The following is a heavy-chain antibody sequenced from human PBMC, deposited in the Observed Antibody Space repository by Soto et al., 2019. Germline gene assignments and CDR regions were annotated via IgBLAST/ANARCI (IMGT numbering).Heavy chain of an antibody. CDR2: MSWNPISI. V-gene: IGHV3-9*01. CDR3: VKGQIRCNSGWGREFDY. D-gene: IGHD6-19*01. CDR1: GFAFDDYA. Sequence: EVQLVESGGGLVQPGRSLRLSCAASGFAFDDYAMHWVRQTPGKGLEWVSGMSWNPISIGYAGSVKGRFTISRDNAKKSLYLQMGSLRIEDTALYYCVKGQIRCNSGWGREFDYWGQGVLVTVSS. J-gene: IGHJ4*02.